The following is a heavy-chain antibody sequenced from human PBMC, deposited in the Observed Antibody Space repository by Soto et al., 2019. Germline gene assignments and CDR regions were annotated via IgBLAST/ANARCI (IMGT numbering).Heavy chain of an antibody. CDR2: IKSRTDGGTT. J-gene: IGHJ1*01. V-gene: IGHV3-15*01. Sequence: GGSLRLSCAASGFTFTNAWMSWVRQAPGKGLEWVGRIKSRTDGGTTDYAAPVKGRFTISRDDSKNTLYLQMNSLKTEDTAVYYCTTARGTYGAEYFQHWGQGTLVTVSS. CDR1: GFTFTNAW. D-gene: IGHD4-17*01. CDR3: TTARGTYGAEYFQH.